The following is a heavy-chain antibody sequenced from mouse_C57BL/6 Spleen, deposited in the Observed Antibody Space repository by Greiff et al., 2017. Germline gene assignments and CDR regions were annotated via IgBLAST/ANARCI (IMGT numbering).Heavy chain of an antibody. Sequence: VHVKQSGPELVKPGASVKISCKASGYSFTDYNMNWVKQSNGKSLEWIGVINPNYGTTSYNQKFKGKATLTVDQSSSTASMQLNSLTSEDSAVYYCARPYDYDDWYFDVWGTGTTVTVSS. J-gene: IGHJ1*03. V-gene: IGHV1-39*01. D-gene: IGHD2-4*01. CDR3: ARPYDYDDWYFDV. CDR1: GYSFTDYN. CDR2: INPNYGTT.